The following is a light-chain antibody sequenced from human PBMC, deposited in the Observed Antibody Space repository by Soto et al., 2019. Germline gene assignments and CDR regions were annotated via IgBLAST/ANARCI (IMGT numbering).Light chain of an antibody. J-gene: IGKJ1*01. CDR1: QDIRTD. Sequence: AIQMTQSPSSLSASLGDRVTITCRASQDIRTDLGWYQQKPGKAPKLLIYSASSLQSGVPSRFTGTASGTEFTLTITSLQPDDFGTYYCQEYNNNWAFGQGTKVDIK. CDR3: QEYNNNWA. V-gene: IGKV1-6*01. CDR2: SAS.